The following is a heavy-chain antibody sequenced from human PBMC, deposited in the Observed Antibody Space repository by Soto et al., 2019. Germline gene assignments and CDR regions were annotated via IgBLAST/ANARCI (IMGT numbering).Heavy chain of an antibody. J-gene: IGHJ4*02. CDR2: ISAYNGNT. D-gene: IGHD1-26*01. CDR1: GYTFTSYG. V-gene: IGHV1-18*01. CDR3: ARDRGSYALDY. Sequence: QVQLVQSGAEVKKPGASVKVSCKASGYTFTSYGISWVRQAPGQGLEWMGWISAYNGNTNYAQKLQGRATTTSDASTSTAYMELGSLRADDTAVYYCARDRGSYALDYWGQGTLVTVSS.